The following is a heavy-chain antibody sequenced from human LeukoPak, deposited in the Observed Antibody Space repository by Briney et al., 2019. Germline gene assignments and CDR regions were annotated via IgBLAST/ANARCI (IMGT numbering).Heavy chain of an antibody. CDR2: IESKTDGGTT. Sequence: GGSLRLSCAASGLAFSAYKMHWVRQAPRKGLVWVGRIESKTDGGTTDYAAPVKGRFTISRDDSKNTLYLQMNSLKTEDTAVYYCTTRYSYGSDYFDYWGQGTLVTVSS. CDR1: GLAFSAYK. J-gene: IGHJ4*02. D-gene: IGHD5-18*01. CDR3: TTRYSYGSDYFDY. V-gene: IGHV3-15*04.